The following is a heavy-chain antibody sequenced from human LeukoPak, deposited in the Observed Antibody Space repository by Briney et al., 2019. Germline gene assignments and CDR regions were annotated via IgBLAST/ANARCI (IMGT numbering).Heavy chain of an antibody. CDR1: GYTFPYYY. V-gene: IGHV1-46*01. CDR2: IKPSGGST. D-gene: IGHD2-21*02. Sequence: ASVKVSCKASGYTFPYYYLHWVRQAPGQGLEWMGLIKPSGGSTSYAQKFQGRVTMTRDMSTTTVYMELSRLIYEDTAVYYCARNWGGDHLVGGLFDSWGHGTLVTVSS. J-gene: IGHJ5*01. CDR3: ARNWGGDHLVGGLFDS.